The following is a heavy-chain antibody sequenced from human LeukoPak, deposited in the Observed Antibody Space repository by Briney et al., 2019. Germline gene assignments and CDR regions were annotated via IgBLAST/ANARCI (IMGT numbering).Heavy chain of an antibody. J-gene: IGHJ4*02. V-gene: IGHV3-7*01. Sequence: PGGSLRLSCEASGFTLSTYWMNWVRQVPGKGLDWVANINPGGSGKRYVDSVKGRFTIARDNADNSLSLQMNSLRAEDTAVYYCARELVGYCSSTSCYAGPLDYWGQGTLVTVSS. D-gene: IGHD2-2*03. CDR3: ARELVGYCSSTSCYAGPLDY. CDR1: GFTLSTYW. CDR2: INPGGSGK.